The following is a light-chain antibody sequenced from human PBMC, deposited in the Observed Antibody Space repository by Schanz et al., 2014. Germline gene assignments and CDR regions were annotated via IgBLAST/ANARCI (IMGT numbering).Light chain of an antibody. CDR2: AND. J-gene: IGLJ3*02. V-gene: IGLV1-44*01. CDR3: ASCDDSLNPWV. Sequence: QSVLTQPPSASGTPGQTVTISSSGSTSNIGSNVVNWYQHLPGTAPKLLIYANDKRPSGVPDRFSGSKSGNSASLAISGLQSEDEADYYCASCDDSLNPWVFGGGTKVTVL. CDR1: TSNIGSNV.